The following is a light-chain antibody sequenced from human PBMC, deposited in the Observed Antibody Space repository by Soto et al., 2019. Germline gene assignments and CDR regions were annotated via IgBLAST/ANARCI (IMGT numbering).Light chain of an antibody. CDR1: QSVGSN. CDR2: GSS. J-gene: IGKJ5*01. Sequence: EIVMTQSPDTLSVSPGERATLSCRASQSVGSNLAWFQQKPGQAPRLLIYGSSTRATGVPARFSGSGSGADFTLTISNLQSEDFAVYYCQQYTNWPPITFGQGTRLEI. V-gene: IGKV3-15*01. CDR3: QQYTNWPPIT.